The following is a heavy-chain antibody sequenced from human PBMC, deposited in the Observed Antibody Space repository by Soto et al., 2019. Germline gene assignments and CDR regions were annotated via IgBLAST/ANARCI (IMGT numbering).Heavy chain of an antibody. D-gene: IGHD4-17*01. J-gene: IGHJ4*02. CDR1: DGSFSGHY. CDR3: ARHGDCYFDY. CDR2: ISHSGST. Sequence: PSATLSLTCAVYDGSFSGHYWSWIRQPPGKGLEWIGEISHSGSTKYNPSLKSRVTISVDTSQNQFSLRLTSVTAADTAVYYCARHGDCYFDYWGQGTLVTVSS. V-gene: IGHV4-34*01.